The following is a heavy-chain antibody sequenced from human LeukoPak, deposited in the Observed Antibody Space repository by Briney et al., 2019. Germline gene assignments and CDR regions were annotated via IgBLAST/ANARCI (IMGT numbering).Heavy chain of an antibody. D-gene: IGHD1-26*01. CDR2: INPTGGST. CDR3: ASSRVKDGSYFLTFDY. CDR1: GYAFIGYY. J-gene: IGHJ4*02. Sequence: ASMKVSCKASGYAFIGYYIHWVRQAPGQGLEWMGLINPTGGSTGYAQKFQGRVTMTRDTSISTAYMELSRLRSDDTAVYYCASSRVKDGSYFLTFDYWGQGTLVTVSS. V-gene: IGHV1-2*06.